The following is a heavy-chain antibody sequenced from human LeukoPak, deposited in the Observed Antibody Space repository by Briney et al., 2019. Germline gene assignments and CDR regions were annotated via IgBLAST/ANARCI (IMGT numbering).Heavy chain of an antibody. D-gene: IGHD2-2*01. CDR1: GGSFSGYY. Sequence: SETLSLTCAVYGGSFSGYYWSWIRQPPGKGLEWIGEINHSGSTNYNPSLKSRVTTSVDTSKNQFSLKLSSMTAADTAVYYCARLVCTSANCYAPSHLDYWGQGILVTVSS. J-gene: IGHJ4*02. V-gene: IGHV4-34*01. CDR3: ARLVCTSANCYAPSHLDY. CDR2: INHSGST.